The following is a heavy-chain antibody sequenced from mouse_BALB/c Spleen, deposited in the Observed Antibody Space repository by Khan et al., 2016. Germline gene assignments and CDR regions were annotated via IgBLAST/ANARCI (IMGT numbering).Heavy chain of an antibody. V-gene: IGHV1-15*01. CDR3: IRSFWDYYGSTWYVDV. D-gene: IGHD1-1*01. CDR2: IHPGIGGT. CDR1: GYTFTDYE. Sequence: QVQLQQSGAELVRPGTSVKLSCKALGYTFTDYEMHWVKQTPVRGLEWIGAIHPGIGGTAYNQNFRGRAILTADKSSSTASMELSSLTPEDSAVYYCIRSFWDYYGSTWYVDVWGAGTTVTVSS. J-gene: IGHJ1*01.